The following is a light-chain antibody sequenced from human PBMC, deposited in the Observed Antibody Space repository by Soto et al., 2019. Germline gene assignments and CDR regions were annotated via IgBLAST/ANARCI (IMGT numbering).Light chain of an antibody. J-gene: IGLJ2*01. CDR1: SSNIGHNY. V-gene: IGLV1-51*01. CDR3: GTWDSSLSAV. CDR2: DNN. Sequence: QSVLTQPPSVSGAPGQRVTISCTGNSSNIGHNYVSWYQQLPGTAPKLLIYDNNKRPSGIPDRFSGSQSGTSATLGITGLQTGDEADFYCGTWDSSLSAVFGGGTKLTVL.